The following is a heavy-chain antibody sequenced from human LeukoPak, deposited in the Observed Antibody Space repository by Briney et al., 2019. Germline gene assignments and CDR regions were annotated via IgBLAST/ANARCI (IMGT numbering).Heavy chain of an antibody. CDR2: ISTYNGNT. Sequence: ASVKVSCKASGYTFTSYGISWVRQAPGQGLEWMGWISTYNGNTNYAQKFQERVTITRDMSTSTAYMELSSLRSEDTAVYYCAADETYYYDSSGYYSGLADAFDIWGQGTMVTVSS. CDR1: GYTFTSYG. J-gene: IGHJ3*02. CDR3: AADETYYYDSSGYYSGLADAFDI. D-gene: IGHD3-22*01. V-gene: IGHV1-18*01.